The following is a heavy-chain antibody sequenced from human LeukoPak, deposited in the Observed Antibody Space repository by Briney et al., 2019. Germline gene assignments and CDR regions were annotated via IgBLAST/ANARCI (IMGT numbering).Heavy chain of an antibody. CDR2: INHSGST. Sequence: PSETLSLTCAVYGGSFSGYYWSWIRQPPGKGLEWIGEINHSGSTNYNPSLKSRVTISVDTSKNQFSLKLSSVTAADTAVYYCARRLGVGVVVPAAMPNLHFDYWGQGTLVTVSS. CDR3: ARRLGVGVVVPAAMPNLHFDY. J-gene: IGHJ4*02. V-gene: IGHV4-34*01. CDR1: GGSFSGYY. D-gene: IGHD2-2*01.